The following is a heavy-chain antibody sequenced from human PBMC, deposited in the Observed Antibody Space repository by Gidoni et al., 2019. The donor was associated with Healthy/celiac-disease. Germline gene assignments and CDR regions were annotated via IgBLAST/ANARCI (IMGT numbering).Heavy chain of an antibody. D-gene: IGHD6-19*01. CDR2: FDPEYGET. CDR1: GYPLTELS. Sequence: QVQLVQSGDEVKKPGAAVKVSGKVSGYPLTELSMHWVRQAPGKGLEWMGGFDPEYGETIYAQQFQCRVTMTEDTSTYTAYIELCSLISEDTAVYYCATDLPPGGAVAGPYYYYGMDFWGQGPTVTVSS. V-gene: IGHV1-24*01. J-gene: IGHJ6*02. CDR3: ATDLPPGGAVAGPYYYYGMDF.